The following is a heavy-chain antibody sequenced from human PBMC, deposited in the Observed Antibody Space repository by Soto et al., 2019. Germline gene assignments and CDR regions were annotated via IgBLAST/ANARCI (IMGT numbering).Heavy chain of an antibody. CDR1: GFTFSSNS. CDR2: ISSSSSYI. J-gene: IGHJ6*02. Sequence: GGSLRLSSAATGFTFSSNSMNWVRQAPGKGLEWVSSISSSSSYIYYADSVKGRFTIARDNAKNSLYLQMNSLRAEDTAVYYWARVQGVIKYYYYYCMDVWGQGTTVTVSS. V-gene: IGHV3-21*01. D-gene: IGHD3-10*01. CDR3: ARVQGVIKYYYYYCMDV.